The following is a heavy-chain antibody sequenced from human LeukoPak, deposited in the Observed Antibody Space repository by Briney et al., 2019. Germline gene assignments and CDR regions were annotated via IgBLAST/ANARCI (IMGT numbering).Heavy chain of an antibody. CDR3: ARARSWGKHYMDV. D-gene: IGHD3-16*01. J-gene: IGHJ6*03. V-gene: IGHV1-69*05. CDR1: GGTFSSYA. Sequence: ASVKVSCKASGGTFSSYAISWVRQAPGQGLEWMGGIITIFGTANYAQKFQGRVTITTDESTSTAYMALSSLRSEDTAVYYCARARSWGKHYMDVWGKGTTVTVSS. CDR2: IITIFGTA.